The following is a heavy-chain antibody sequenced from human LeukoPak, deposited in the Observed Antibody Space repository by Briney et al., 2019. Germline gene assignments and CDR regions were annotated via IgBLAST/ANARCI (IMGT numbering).Heavy chain of an antibody. CDR3: ASSYSGGWYGWFDP. CDR1: GFTFSSYA. V-gene: IGHV3-30-3*01. Sequence: GGSLRLSCAASGFTFSSYAMHWVRQAPGKGLEWVAVTSYDGSNKYYADSVKGRFTISRDNSKNTLYLQMNSLRAEDTAVYYCASSYSGGWYGWFDPWGQGTLVTVSS. CDR2: TSYDGSNK. J-gene: IGHJ5*02. D-gene: IGHD6-19*01.